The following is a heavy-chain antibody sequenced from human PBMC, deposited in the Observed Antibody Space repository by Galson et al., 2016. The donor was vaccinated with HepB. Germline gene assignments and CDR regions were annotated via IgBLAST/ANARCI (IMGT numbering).Heavy chain of an antibody. CDR1: GFSFATSGMC. D-gene: IGHD5-12*01. CDR3: LRTRMGVVGTIFDY. J-gene: IGHJ4*02. Sequence: PALVKPTQTLTLTCTFSGFSFATSGMCVSWIRQPPGKALEWLAFINWDDEKYYSTSLKPRVTIPMGTSKNQVVLEMTNMDPLDTGTYYCLRTRMGVVGTIFDYWGQGALVAVSS. V-gene: IGHV2-70*01. CDR2: INWDDEK.